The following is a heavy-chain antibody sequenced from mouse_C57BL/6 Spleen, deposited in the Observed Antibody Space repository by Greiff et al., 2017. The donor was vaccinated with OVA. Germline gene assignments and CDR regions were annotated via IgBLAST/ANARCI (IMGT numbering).Heavy chain of an antibody. D-gene: IGHD4-1*01. CDR2: IDPETGGT. CDR3: TSPLTGDY. Sequence: VKLQESGAELVRPGASVTLSCKASGYTFTDYEMHWVKQTPVHGLEWIGAIDPETGGTAYNQKFKGKAILTADKSSSTAYMELRSLTSEDSAVYYCTSPLTGDYWGQGTSVTVSS. V-gene: IGHV1-15*01. J-gene: IGHJ4*01. CDR1: GYTFTDYE.